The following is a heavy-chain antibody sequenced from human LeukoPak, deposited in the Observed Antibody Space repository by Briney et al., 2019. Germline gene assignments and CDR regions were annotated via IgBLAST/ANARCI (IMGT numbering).Heavy chain of an antibody. CDR3: ARARRDGYNSDY. CDR2: IKQDGSDK. V-gene: IGHV3-7*01. Sequence: GGSLRLSCAASGFTFSSYWMTWVRQTPGKGLEWVANIKQDGSDKYYVDSVKGRFTISRDNAKNSLYLQMNGLRAEDTAVYYCARARRDGYNSDYWGQGTLVTVSS. J-gene: IGHJ4*02. CDR1: GFTFSSYW. D-gene: IGHD5-24*01.